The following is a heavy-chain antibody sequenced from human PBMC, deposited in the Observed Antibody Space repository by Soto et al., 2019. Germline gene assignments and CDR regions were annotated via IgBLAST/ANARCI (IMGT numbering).Heavy chain of an antibody. CDR3: ARDYYGSGSPFDY. D-gene: IGHD3-10*01. CDR1: GFTFSSYW. Sequence: XGSLRLSCAAAGFTFSSYWMHWVRQVPGKGLVWVSRINSDGSSTSYADSVKGRFTISRDNAKNTLYLQMNSLRAEDTAVYYCARDYYGSGSPFDYWGQGTLVTVSS. CDR2: INSDGSST. V-gene: IGHV3-74*01. J-gene: IGHJ4*02.